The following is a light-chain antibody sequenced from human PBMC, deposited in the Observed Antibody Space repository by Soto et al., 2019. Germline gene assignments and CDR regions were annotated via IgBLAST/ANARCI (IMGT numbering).Light chain of an antibody. CDR1: QSITDW. J-gene: IGKJ1*01. V-gene: IGKV1-5*03. CDR3: QYWDDYSWT. CDR2: YAS. Sequence: DIQMTQSPSTLSASVGDRVTITCRASQSITDWLAWYQQKPGKAPKFLIFYASNLEGGVPSRFSGSGAGTEFTLTISSVQPDDVATYYCQYWDDYSWTFGQGTKVEIK.